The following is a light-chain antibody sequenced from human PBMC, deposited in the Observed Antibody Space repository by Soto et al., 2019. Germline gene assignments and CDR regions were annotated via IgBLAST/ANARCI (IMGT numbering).Light chain of an antibody. CDR1: SSDVGGNKY. V-gene: IGLV2-14*03. J-gene: IGLJ1*01. Sequence: QSALTQPASVSGSPGQSITISCTGTSSDVGGNKYVSWYQRYPGKAPKLMICDVSNRPSGVSNRFSGSKSGNTASLTISGLQAEDEADYYCSAFTGNTYVFGTGTKVTVL. CDR3: SAFTGNTYV. CDR2: DVS.